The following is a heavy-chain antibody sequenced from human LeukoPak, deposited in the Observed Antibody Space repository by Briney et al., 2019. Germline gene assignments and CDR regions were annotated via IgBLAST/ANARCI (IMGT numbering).Heavy chain of an antibody. D-gene: IGHD2-15*01. CDR2: ISAYNGNT. Sequence: GASVKVSCKASGYTFTSYGVSWVRQAPGQGLEWMGWISAYNGNTNYAQKLQGRVTMTTDTSTSTAYMELRSLRSDDTAVYYCARVYCSGGSCWTQDDYWGQGTLVTVSS. V-gene: IGHV1-18*01. CDR3: ARVYCSGGSCWTQDDY. J-gene: IGHJ4*02. CDR1: GYTFTSYG.